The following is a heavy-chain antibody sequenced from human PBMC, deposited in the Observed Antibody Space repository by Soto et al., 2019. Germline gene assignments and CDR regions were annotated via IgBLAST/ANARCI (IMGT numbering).Heavy chain of an antibody. D-gene: IGHD2-8*01. CDR3: AKDLVRIVLMVYAKSVTDY. CDR2: ISGSGGST. CDR1: GFTFSSYA. Sequence: EVQLLESGGGLVQPGGSLRLSCAASGFTFSSYAMSWVRQAPGKGLEWVSAISGSGGSTYYADSVKGRFTISRDNSKNTLYLQMNSLRAEDTAVYYCAKDLVRIVLMVYAKSVTDYCVHGTLVTVSS. V-gene: IGHV3-23*01. J-gene: IGHJ4*01.